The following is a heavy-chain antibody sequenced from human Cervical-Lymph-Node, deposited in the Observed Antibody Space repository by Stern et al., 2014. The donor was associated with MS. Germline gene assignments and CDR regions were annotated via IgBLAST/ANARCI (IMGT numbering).Heavy chain of an antibody. V-gene: IGHV1-69*06. J-gene: IGHJ6*02. D-gene: IGHD2-21*01. CDR3: ARDSGTDTYNYYYGLDV. Sequence: QVQLVQSGVEVKRPGSSVKVSCTASGGTFTNYAFSWVRQAPGQGLEWIGGIIPIFRTTSYAQKFQGRVTITADKSTSTAYIELSSLRSEDTAVYYCARDSGTDTYNYYYGLDVWGQGTTVTVSS. CDR2: IIPIFRTT. CDR1: GGTFTNYA.